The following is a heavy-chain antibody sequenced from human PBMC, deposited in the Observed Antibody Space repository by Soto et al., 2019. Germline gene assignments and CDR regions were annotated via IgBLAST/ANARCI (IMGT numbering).Heavy chain of an antibody. V-gene: IGHV3-30-3*01. CDR2: ISYDGGNK. CDR3: ALDQEGPVVQTGLCH. Sequence: GRSLRLSCAASGFNFNYFAMSWVRQPPGKGLEWVAVISYDGGNKYYADSVKGRFTISRDNSKNTLYLQMNSLTVDDTAVYYCALDQEGPVVQTGLCHWGHGDLVTVAA. D-gene: IGHD2-2*01. CDR1: GFNFNYFA. J-gene: IGHJ4*03.